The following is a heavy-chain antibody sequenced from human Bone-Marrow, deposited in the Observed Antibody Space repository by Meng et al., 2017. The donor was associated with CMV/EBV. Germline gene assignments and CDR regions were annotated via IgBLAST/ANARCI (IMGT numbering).Heavy chain of an antibody. Sequence: ETLSLTCAASGFTFSSYAMSWVRQAPGKGLEWVSAISGSGGSTYYADSVKGRFTISRDNSKNTLYLQMNSLRAEDTAVYYCAKEISWGDDAFDIWGQGTMVTVSS. CDR1: GFTFSSYA. J-gene: IGHJ3*02. CDR2: ISGSGGST. D-gene: IGHD6-13*01. CDR3: AKEISWGDDAFDI. V-gene: IGHV3-23*01.